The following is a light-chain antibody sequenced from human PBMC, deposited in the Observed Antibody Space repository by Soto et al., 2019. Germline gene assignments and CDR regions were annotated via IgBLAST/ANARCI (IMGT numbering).Light chain of an antibody. J-gene: IGLJ1*01. CDR3: AAWDDSLSPNYV. CDR2: RNN. Sequence: VLTQPPSASGTPGQRVTISCSGSSSNIETNYVYWYQQLPGTAPKLLIYRNNQRPSGVPDRFSGSKSGTSASLAISGLRSEDEGDYYCAAWDDSLSPNYVFGTGTKVTVL. CDR1: SSNIETNY. V-gene: IGLV1-47*01.